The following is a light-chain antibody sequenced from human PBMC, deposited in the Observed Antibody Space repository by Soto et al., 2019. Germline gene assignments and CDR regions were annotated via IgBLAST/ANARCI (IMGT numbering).Light chain of an antibody. CDR1: SSDVGAYNY. Sequence: QSVLTQPASVSGSPGQSITISCTGTSSDVGAYNYVAWYQHHPGKAPKLMIYDVSNRPLGVSNRFSAPKSGNTASLTISGLQAEDEADYYCSSYTSSRTRVFGGGTQLTVL. J-gene: IGLJ3*02. V-gene: IGLV2-14*03. CDR2: DVS. CDR3: SSYTSSRTRV.